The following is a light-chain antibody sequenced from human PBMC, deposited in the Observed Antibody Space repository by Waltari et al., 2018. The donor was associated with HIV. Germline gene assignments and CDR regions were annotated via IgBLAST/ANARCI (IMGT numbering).Light chain of an antibody. J-gene: IGKJ2*02. CDR3: HQYYSIPCT. Sequence: DIVLTQSPEPLSVSLVESATINRKSRRSLSYNSKNRNHLAWYQQKPGQPPKLVISWASTRESGVPDRISGSGSATEFTHTISSLQAEDVAVYYCHQYYSIPCTFGLGTKLEIK. V-gene: IGKV4-1*01. CDR2: WAS. CDR1: RSLSYNSKNRNH.